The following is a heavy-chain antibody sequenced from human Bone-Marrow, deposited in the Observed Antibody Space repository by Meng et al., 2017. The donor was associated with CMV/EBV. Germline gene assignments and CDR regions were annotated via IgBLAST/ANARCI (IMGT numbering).Heavy chain of an antibody. CDR1: GFTFSSSD. D-gene: IGHD1-26*01. Sequence: SCAASGFTFSSSDMSWVRQAPGKGPEWVSSISSGSINIYYADSVRGRFTISRDNAKKSLYLQMNSLRDEDTAVYFCARDHSGTYFFDSWGQGTLVTVSS. V-gene: IGHV3-21*01. CDR3: ARDHSGTYFFDS. CDR2: ISSGSINI. J-gene: IGHJ4*02.